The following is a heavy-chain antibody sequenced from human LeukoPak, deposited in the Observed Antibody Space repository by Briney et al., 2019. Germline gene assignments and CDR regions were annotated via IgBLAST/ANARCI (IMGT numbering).Heavy chain of an antibody. D-gene: IGHD2-2*01. J-gene: IGHJ6*02. Sequence: GGSLRLSCAASGFTFSNAWMNWVRQAPGKGLEWVGRIKSKTDGGTTDYAAPVKGRFTISRDDSKNTLYLQMNSLKTEDTAVYYCTTDRDIVVVPAASYYYGMDVWGQGTTVTVSS. CDR2: IKSKTDGGTT. V-gene: IGHV3-15*07. CDR3: TTDRDIVVVPAASYYYGMDV. CDR1: GFTFSNAW.